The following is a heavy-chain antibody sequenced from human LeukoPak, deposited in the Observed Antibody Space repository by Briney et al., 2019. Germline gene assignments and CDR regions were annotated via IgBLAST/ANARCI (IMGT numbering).Heavy chain of an antibody. Sequence: SVKVSCKASGGTFSSYAISWVRQAPGQGLEWMGRIIPILGIANYAQKFQGRVTITADKSTSTAYMELSSLRSEDTAVYYCASPGRGYSGYDPIDYWGQGTLVTVSS. CDR3: ASPGRGYSGYDPIDY. J-gene: IGHJ4*02. CDR2: IIPILGIA. V-gene: IGHV1-69*04. CDR1: GGTFSSYA. D-gene: IGHD5-12*01.